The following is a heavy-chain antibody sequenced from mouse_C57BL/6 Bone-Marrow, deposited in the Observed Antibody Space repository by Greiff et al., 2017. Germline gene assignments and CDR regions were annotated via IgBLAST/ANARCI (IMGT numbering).Heavy chain of an antibody. V-gene: IGHV5-2*01. CDR3: ERHGDYGSSSYWYFDV. Sequence: EVKLVESGGGLVQPGESLKLSCESNEYEFPSHDMSWVRKTPEKRLELVAAINSDGGSTYYPDTMERRFSISRDNTKKTLYLQMSSLRSEDTALYYCERHGDYGSSSYWYFDVWGTGTTVTVSS. CDR1: EYEFPSHD. J-gene: IGHJ1*03. CDR2: INSDGGST. D-gene: IGHD1-1*01.